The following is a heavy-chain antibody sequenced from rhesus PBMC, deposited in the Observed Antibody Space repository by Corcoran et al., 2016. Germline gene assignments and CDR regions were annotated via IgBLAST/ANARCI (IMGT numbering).Heavy chain of an antibody. CDR1: GGSISSGYYY. J-gene: IGHJ4*01. CDR3: ARTRLGGYDY. CDR2: ITYSGST. D-gene: IGHD5-12*01. Sequence: QVQLQESGPGLVKPSETLSLTCAVSGGSISSGYYYWSWIRQPPGKGLEWFGYITYSGSTSYNPSLKSRVTISRDTSKNQFSLKLSSVTAADTAVYYCARTRLGGYDYWGQGVLVTVSS. V-gene: IGHV4-122*02.